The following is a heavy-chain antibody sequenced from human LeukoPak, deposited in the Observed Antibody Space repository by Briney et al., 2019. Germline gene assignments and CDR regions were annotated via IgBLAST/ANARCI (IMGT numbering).Heavy chain of an antibody. V-gene: IGHV3-11*01. CDR2: ISSSGSTI. CDR3: ARETVEMATIRGPFDY. Sequence: PGGSLRLSCAASGFTFSDYYMSWIRQAPGKGLEWVSYISSSGSTIYYADSVKGRFTISRDNAKNSLYLQMNSLRAEDTAVYYCARETVEMATIRGPFDYWGQGTLVTVSS. D-gene: IGHD5-24*01. J-gene: IGHJ4*02. CDR1: GFTFSDYY.